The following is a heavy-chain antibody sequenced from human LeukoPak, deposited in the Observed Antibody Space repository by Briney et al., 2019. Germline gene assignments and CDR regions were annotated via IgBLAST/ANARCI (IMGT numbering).Heavy chain of an antibody. CDR2: IYHSGST. Sequence: SETLSLTCTVSGGSISSYYWSWIRQPPGKGLEWIGSIYHSGSTYYNPSLKSRLTISLDMSKNQFSLKLTSVTAADTAVYYCARAGVISYYYYYYMDVWGRGTTVTVSS. V-gene: IGHV4-59*12. D-gene: IGHD3-10*01. CDR1: GGSISSYY. CDR3: ARAGVISYYYYYYMDV. J-gene: IGHJ6*03.